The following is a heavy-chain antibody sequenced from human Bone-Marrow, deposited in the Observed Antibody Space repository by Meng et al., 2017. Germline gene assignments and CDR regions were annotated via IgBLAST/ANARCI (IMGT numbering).Heavy chain of an antibody. CDR2: INPNSGGT. CDR1: GYTFTGYY. J-gene: IGHJ4*02. CDR3: AREWVVRGVTAKNLDH. Sequence: ASVKVSCKASGYTFTGYYMHWVRQAPGQGLEWMGWINPNSGGTNYAQKFQGRVTMTRDTSISTAYMELSRLRSDDTAMYCCAREWVVRGVTAKNLDHWGQGTLVTVSS. V-gene: IGHV1-2*02. D-gene: IGHD3-10*01.